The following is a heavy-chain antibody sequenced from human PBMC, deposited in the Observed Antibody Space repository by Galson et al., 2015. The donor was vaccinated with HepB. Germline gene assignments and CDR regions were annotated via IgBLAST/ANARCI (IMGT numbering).Heavy chain of an antibody. J-gene: IGHJ4*02. Sequence: QSGAEVKKPGESLRISCKGSGYIFTNYWIIWVRQMPGKGLEWMGKIDPSDSYTKYSPSFQGHVTISADRSINTAYLQWGSLKASDTAMYYCARRRGSNSGLSFDYWGPGTLVTVSS. D-gene: IGHD5-18*01. CDR2: IDPSDSYT. CDR1: GYIFTNYW. CDR3: ARRRGSNSGLSFDY. V-gene: IGHV5-10-1*01.